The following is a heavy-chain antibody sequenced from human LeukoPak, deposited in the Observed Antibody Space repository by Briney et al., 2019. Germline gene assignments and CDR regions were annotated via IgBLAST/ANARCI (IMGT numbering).Heavy chain of an antibody. CDR1: GGSISSSSYY. CDR3: AREGYYYDSSGYRKFDY. J-gene: IGHJ4*02. CDR2: IYYSGST. Sequence: SETLSLTCTVSGGSISSSSYYWGWIRQPPGKGLEWIGSIYYSGSTYYNPSLKSRVTMSVDTSKNQFSLKLSSVTAADTAVYYCAREGYYYDSSGYRKFDYWGQGTLVTVSS. V-gene: IGHV4-39*07. D-gene: IGHD3-22*01.